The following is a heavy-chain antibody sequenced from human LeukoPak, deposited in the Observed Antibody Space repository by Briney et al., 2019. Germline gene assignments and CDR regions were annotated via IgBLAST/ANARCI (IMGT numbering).Heavy chain of an antibody. V-gene: IGHV3-33*06. D-gene: IGHD7-27*01. CDR2: IWYDGSNK. CDR1: GFTFSSYG. Sequence: GGSLRLSCAASGFTFSSYGMHWVRQAPGKGLEWVAVIWYDGSNKFYADSVRGRFTISRDNSKNTLYLQMHSLRAEDTAVYYCAKVQLGIGVDYWGQGTLVTVSS. J-gene: IGHJ4*02. CDR3: AKVQLGIGVDY.